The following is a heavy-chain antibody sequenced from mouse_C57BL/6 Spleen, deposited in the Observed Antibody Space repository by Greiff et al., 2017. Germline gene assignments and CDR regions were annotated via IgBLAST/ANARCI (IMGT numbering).Heavy chain of an antibody. CDR3: ARKYDYDDYWYFDV. Sequence: QVQLQQPGAELVRPGTSVKLSCKASGYTFTSYWMHWVKQRPGQGLEWIGVIDPSDSYTNYNQKFKGKATLTVDTSSSTAYMQHSSLTSEDSAVYYCARKYDYDDYWYFDVWGTGTTVTVSS. V-gene: IGHV1-59*01. CDR1: GYTFTSYW. CDR2: IDPSDSYT. D-gene: IGHD2-4*01. J-gene: IGHJ1*03.